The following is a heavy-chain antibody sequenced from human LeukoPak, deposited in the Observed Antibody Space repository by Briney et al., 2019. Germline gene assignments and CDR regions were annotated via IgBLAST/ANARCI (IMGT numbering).Heavy chain of an antibody. CDR1: GGSISTSTYY. V-gene: IGHV4-39*07. J-gene: IGHJ3*02. D-gene: IGHD3-9*01. CDR3: ARGGGYFDWLISTYAFDI. Sequence: SETLSLTCTVSGGSISTSTYYWGWVRQPPGKGLEWIGSFYYSGATYYNPSLKSRVTISEDTSVNQFSLRLSSVTAADTAVYYCARGGGYFDWLISTYAFDIWGQGTMVTVSS. CDR2: FYYSGAT.